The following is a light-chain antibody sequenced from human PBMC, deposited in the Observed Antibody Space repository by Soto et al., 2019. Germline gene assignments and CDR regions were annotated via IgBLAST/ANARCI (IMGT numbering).Light chain of an antibody. CDR2: AAS. J-gene: IGKJ4*01. V-gene: IGKV1-39*01. CDR3: QQSYSTPLT. Sequence: DIQMTQSPSSLSASVGDRVTITCRASQSISSYLNWYQQKPGKDPKLLIYAASSLQSGVPSRFSGSGSGTDFTLTISSLQPEDFATYYCQQSYSTPLTFGGGNKVEIK. CDR1: QSISSY.